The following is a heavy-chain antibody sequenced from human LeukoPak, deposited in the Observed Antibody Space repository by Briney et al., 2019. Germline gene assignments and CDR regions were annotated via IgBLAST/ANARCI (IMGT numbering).Heavy chain of an antibody. CDR1: GGSFSGYY. CDR2: INHSGST. Sequence: SETLSLTCAVYGGSFSGYYWSWIRQPPGKGLEWIGEINHSGSTNYNPSLKSRVTISVDTSKNQFSLKLSSVTAAGTAVYYCARGLGYCSGGSCYSDYWGQGTLVTVSS. V-gene: IGHV4-34*01. J-gene: IGHJ4*02. CDR3: ARGLGYCSGGSCYSDY. D-gene: IGHD2-15*01.